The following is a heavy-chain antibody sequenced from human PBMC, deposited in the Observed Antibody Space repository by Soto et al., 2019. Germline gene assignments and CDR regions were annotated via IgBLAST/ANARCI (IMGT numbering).Heavy chain of an antibody. V-gene: IGHV4-31*03. CDR2: IYYSGST. J-gene: IGHJ4*02. CDR3: ARMIAVAGTFDY. D-gene: IGHD6-19*01. Sequence: SETLSLTCTGSGGSISSGGYYWSWIRQHPGKGLEWIGYIYYSGSTYYNPSLKSRVTISVDTSKNQFSLKLSSVTAADTAVYYCARMIAVAGTFDYWGQGTLVTVSS. CDR1: GGSISSGGYY.